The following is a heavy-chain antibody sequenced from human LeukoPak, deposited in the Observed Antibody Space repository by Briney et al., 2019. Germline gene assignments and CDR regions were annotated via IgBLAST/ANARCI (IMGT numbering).Heavy chain of an antibody. CDR2: INIGGRDT. V-gene: IGHV3-74*01. CDR3: GSTGWVGQ. Sequence: GGSLRLSCAASGFTLSNHWMYWVHQAPGKGLVWVSRINIGGRDTKYADSVKGRFIISRDNAKNTLYLQIGSLRAEDTAIYCIGSTGWVGQWGQGTLVTVSS. CDR1: GFTLSNHW. D-gene: IGHD6-19*01. J-gene: IGHJ4*02.